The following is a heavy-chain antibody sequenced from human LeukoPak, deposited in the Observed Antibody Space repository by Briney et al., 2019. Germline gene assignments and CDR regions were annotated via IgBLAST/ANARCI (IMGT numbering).Heavy chain of an antibody. CDR2: IYYSGST. D-gene: IGHD6-13*01. CDR3: ARFSRGIAAAGSYYFDY. J-gene: IGHJ4*02. CDR1: GGSISSHY. Sequence: SETLSLTCTVSGGSISSHYWSWIRQPPGKGLEWIGYIYYSGSTNYNPSLKSRVTISVDTSKNQFSLKLSSVTAADTAVYYFARFSRGIAAAGSYYFDYWGQGTLVTVSS. V-gene: IGHV4-59*11.